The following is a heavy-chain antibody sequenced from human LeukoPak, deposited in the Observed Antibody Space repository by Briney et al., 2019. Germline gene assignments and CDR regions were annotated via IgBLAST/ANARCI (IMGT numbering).Heavy chain of an antibody. D-gene: IGHD6-13*01. CDR2: IYYSGGT. CDR1: GGSISSSSYY. Sequence: SETLSLTCTVSGGSISSSSYYWGWIRQPPGKGLEWIGSIYYSGGTYCNPSLKSRVTISVDTSKNQFSLRLSSVTAADTAVYYCARVTGYVMEDYFDYWGQGTLVTVSS. J-gene: IGHJ4*02. CDR3: ARVTGYVMEDYFDY. V-gene: IGHV4-39*07.